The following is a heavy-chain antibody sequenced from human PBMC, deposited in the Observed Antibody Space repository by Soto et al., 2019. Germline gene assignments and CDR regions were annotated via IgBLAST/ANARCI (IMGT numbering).Heavy chain of an antibody. J-gene: IGHJ5*02. CDR1: GGSISSYY. V-gene: IGHV4-4*07. CDR3: ARIYDSSGYYYFDP. D-gene: IGHD3-22*01. CDR2: IYTSGST. Sequence: QVQLQESGPGLVKPSETLSLTCTVSGGSISSYYWSWIRQPAGKGLEWIGRIYTSGSTNYNPSLKSRGTMSVDTSKNQFSLKLSSVTAADTAVYYCARIYDSSGYYYFDPWGQGTLVTVSS.